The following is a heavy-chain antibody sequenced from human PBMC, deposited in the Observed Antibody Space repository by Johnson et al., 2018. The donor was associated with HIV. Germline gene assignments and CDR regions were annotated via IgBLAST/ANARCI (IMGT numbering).Heavy chain of an antibody. CDR1: GFTVSSNY. V-gene: IGHV3-66*01. D-gene: IGHD6-19*01. CDR3: AKTVRQWLVRNDAFDI. Sequence: VQLVESGGGLVQPGGSLRLSCAASGFTVSSNYMSWVRQAPGKGLEWVSVIYSGGSTYYADSVKGRFTISRDNSKNTLYLQMNSLRAEDTAVYYCAKTVRQWLVRNDAFDIWGQGTMVTVSS. J-gene: IGHJ3*02. CDR2: IYSGGST.